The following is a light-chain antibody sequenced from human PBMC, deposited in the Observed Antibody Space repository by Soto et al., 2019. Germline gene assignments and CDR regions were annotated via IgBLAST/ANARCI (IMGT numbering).Light chain of an antibody. CDR1: QSISSW. CDR2: DVS. Sequence: DIQMTQSPSTLSASVGDRVTITCRASQSISSWLAWYQQKPGKAPKLLIYDVSSLEGGVPSRFSGSGSGTDFTLTISRLQPDDSATYYCQQYASYWTFGQGTKVDVK. J-gene: IGKJ1*01. V-gene: IGKV1-5*01. CDR3: QQYASYWT.